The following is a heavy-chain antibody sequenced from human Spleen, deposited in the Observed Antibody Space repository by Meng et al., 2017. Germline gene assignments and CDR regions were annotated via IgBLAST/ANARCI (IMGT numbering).Heavy chain of an antibody. D-gene: IGHD1-20*01. CDR3: ARETPTITRLGAFDI. V-gene: IGHV3-13*03. Sequence: GESLKISCAACGFTFSSYDMHWVRQATGKGLEWVSAIGTAGDTYYPGSVKGQFTISRDNSKNTLYLQMNSLRAEDTAVYYCARETPTITRLGAFDIWGQGTMVTVSS. CDR1: GFTFSSYD. J-gene: IGHJ3*02. CDR2: IGTAGDT.